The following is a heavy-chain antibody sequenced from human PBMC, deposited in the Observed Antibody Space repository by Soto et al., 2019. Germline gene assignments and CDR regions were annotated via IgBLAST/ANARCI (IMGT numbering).Heavy chain of an antibody. CDR2: IYYSGST. D-gene: IGHD4-17*01. CDR1: GGSISSSSYY. CDR3: ARHLTTVTKLRMYYFDY. V-gene: IGHV4-39*01. J-gene: IGHJ4*02. Sequence: SETLSLTCTVSGGSISSSSYYWGWIRRPPGKGLEWIGSIYYSGSTYYNPSLKSRVTISVDTSKNQFSLKLSSVTAADTAVYYCARHLTTVTKLRMYYFDYWGQGTLVTVSS.